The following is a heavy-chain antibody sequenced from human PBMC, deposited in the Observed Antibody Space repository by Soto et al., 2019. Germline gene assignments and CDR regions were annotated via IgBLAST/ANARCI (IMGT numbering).Heavy chain of an antibody. CDR3: AGDSSGWHWYFDL. CDR1: GDSVSSDSAT. CDR2: TYYRSKWYN. Sequence: QVQLQQSGPGLVKPSQTLSLICAISGDSVSSDSATWNWIRQSPSRGLEWLGRTYYRSKWYNDYAVSVKSRIAKDPDTSKNQLSLQLHSVTPEETAVYFCAGDSSGWHWYFDLWGRGTLVTVSS. D-gene: IGHD6-19*01. J-gene: IGHJ2*01. V-gene: IGHV6-1*01.